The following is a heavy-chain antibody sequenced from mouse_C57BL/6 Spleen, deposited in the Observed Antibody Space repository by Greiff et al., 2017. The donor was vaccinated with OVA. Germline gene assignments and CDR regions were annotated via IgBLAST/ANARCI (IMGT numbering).Heavy chain of an antibody. Sequence: VQLQQPGAELVKPGASVKVSCKASGYTFTSYWMDWVKQRPGQGLEWIGNIYPSDSETHYNQKFKDKATLTVDKSSSTAYMQLSSLTSEDSAVYYCARSKTGSFDYWGQGTTLTVSS. CDR1: GYTFTSYW. CDR3: ARSKTGSFDY. V-gene: IGHV1-61*01. D-gene: IGHD4-1*01. J-gene: IGHJ2*01. CDR2: IYPSDSET.